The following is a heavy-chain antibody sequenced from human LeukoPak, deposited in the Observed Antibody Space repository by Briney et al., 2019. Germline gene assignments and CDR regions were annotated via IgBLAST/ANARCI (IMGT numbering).Heavy chain of an antibody. CDR1: GFTVSSNY. Sequence: GGSLRLSCAASGFTVSSNYMSWVRQAPRKGLEWVSVIYSGGSTYYADSVKGRFTISRDNSKNTLYLQMNSLRAEDTAKYYCAKVAFLCTSTSCVRGGFDYWGQGTLVTVSS. D-gene: IGHD2-2*01. J-gene: IGHJ4*02. V-gene: IGHV3-66*01. CDR3: AKVAFLCTSTSCVRGGFDY. CDR2: IYSGGST.